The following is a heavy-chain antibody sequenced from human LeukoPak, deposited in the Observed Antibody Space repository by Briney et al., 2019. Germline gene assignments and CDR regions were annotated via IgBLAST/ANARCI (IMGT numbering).Heavy chain of an antibody. J-gene: IGHJ4*02. CDR1: GGSATSGNYY. Sequence: SETLSLTCTVSGGSATSGNYYWNWIRQPAGKGLEWIGRIYTNGGASYNPSLKSRVTISIDASKNQFSLKLSSVTAADTAVYYCAREPPGYWGQGILVTVSS. V-gene: IGHV4-61*02. CDR2: IYTNGGA. CDR3: AREPPGY.